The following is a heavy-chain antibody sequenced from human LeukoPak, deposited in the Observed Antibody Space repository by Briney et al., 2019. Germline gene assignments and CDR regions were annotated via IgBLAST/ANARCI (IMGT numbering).Heavy chain of an antibody. D-gene: IGHD6-13*01. V-gene: IGHV1-2*04. Sequence: ASVKVSCKASGYTFTGHYMHWVRQAPGQGLEWMGWINPNSGGTNYAQKFQGWVTMTRDTSISTAYMELSRLRSDDTAVYYCARAPIAAAGTEWFDYWGQGTLVTVSS. CDR1: GYTFTGHY. CDR2: INPNSGGT. CDR3: ARAPIAAAGTEWFDY. J-gene: IGHJ4*02.